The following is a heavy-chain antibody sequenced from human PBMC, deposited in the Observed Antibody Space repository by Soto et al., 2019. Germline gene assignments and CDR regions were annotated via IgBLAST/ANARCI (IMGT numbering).Heavy chain of an antibody. CDR1: GGSITSGDFS. V-gene: IGHV4-30-2*01. D-gene: IGHD2-2*01. J-gene: IGHJ5*02. CDR2: IFSDGSA. CDR3: ARGRLPPSTFLRFDP. Sequence: SETLSLTCDVSGGSITSGDFSWNWIRQPPGKGLEWIGHIFSDGSAFSNPSLKSRVTISADRSKNQVSLILTSVTAADTAVYYCARGRLPPSTFLRFDPWGQGTLVTVSS.